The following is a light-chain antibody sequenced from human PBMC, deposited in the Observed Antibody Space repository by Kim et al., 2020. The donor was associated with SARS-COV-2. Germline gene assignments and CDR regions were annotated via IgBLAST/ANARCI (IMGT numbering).Light chain of an antibody. CDR1: QSVSSN. J-gene: IGKJ1*01. V-gene: IGKV3-15*01. CDR2: GAS. Sequence: EIVMTQSPATLSVSPGERATLSRRAGQSVSSNLAWYQQKPGQAPRLLIYGASTRATGIPARFSGSGSGTEFTLTISSLQSEDFAVYCCQQYNAWPETFGQGTKVDIK. CDR3: QQYNAWPET.